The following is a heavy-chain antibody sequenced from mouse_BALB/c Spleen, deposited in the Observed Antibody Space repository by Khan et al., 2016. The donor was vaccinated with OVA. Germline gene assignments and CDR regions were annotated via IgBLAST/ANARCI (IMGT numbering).Heavy chain of an antibody. CDR3: AKWGTWYYAMDY. V-gene: IGHV2-3*01. J-gene: IGHJ4*01. CDR1: GFSLTNYG. Sequence: QVQLKQSGPGLVAPSQSLSITCTVSGFSLTNYGINWVRQPPGKGLEWLGVLWGDGSTNYHSALISRLSISKDNSKSQVFLKLNSLQTDDTATYYCAKWGTWYYAMDYWGQGTSVTVSS. CDR2: LWGDGST.